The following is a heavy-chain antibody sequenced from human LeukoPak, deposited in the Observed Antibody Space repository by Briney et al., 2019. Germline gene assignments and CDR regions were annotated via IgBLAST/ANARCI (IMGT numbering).Heavy chain of an antibody. CDR1: GYTFTSYG. J-gene: IGHJ4*02. D-gene: IGHD3-9*01. CDR3: ARDQMVLRYFDWSLAPTDY. CDR2: ISAYNGNT. V-gene: IGHV1-18*01. Sequence: ASVKVSCKASGYTFTSYGISWVRQAPGQGLEWMGWISAYNGNTNYAQKLQGRVTMTTDTSTSTAYMELRSLRSDDTAVYYCARDQMVLRYFDWSLAPTDYWGQGTLVTVSS.